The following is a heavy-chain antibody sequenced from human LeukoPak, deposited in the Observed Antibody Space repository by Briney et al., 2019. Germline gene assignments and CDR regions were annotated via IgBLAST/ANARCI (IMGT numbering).Heavy chain of an antibody. CDR3: ARTPSPRYCSSTSCYYFDY. D-gene: IGHD2-2*01. Sequence: ASVKVSCKASGYTFTSYGISWVRQAPGQGLEWMGWISAYNGNTNYAQKLQDRVTMTTDTSTSTAYMELRSLRSDDTAVYYCARTPSPRYCSSTSCYYFDYWGQGTLVTVSS. CDR1: GYTFTSYG. CDR2: ISAYNGNT. J-gene: IGHJ4*02. V-gene: IGHV1-18*01.